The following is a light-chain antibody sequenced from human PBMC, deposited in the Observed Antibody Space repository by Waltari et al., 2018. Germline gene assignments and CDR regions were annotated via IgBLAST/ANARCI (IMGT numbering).Light chain of an antibody. J-gene: IGKJ5*01. CDR2: LGS. Sequence: DIVMTQSPLSLPVTPGEPASIPCRSSQSLLHSNGYNYLDWYLQKPGQAPQILLYLGSNRAAGVPDRFSCSGSGTDFTLKISRVEAEDAGVYYCMEALQSVTFGQGTRLEIK. CDR1: QSLLHSNGYNY. V-gene: IGKV2-28*01. CDR3: MEALQSVT.